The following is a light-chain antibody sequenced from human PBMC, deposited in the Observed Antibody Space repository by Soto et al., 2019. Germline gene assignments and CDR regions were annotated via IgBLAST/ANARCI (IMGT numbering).Light chain of an antibody. J-gene: IGLJ2*01. V-gene: IGLV1-51*01. CDR3: ATWDITLGAVV. Sequence: QSVLTQPPSVSAAPGQKVTISCSGNYSNIGNNFVSWYQKLPGTAPQLLIYVNNKRPSGIPDRFSGSKPGTSATLGISGLQTGDEGDYYCATWDITLGAVVFGGGTKLTVL. CDR1: YSNIGNNF. CDR2: VNN.